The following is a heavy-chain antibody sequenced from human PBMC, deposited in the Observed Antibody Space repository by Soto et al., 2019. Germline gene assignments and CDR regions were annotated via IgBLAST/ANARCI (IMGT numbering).Heavy chain of an antibody. J-gene: IGHJ6*03. D-gene: IGHD6-19*01. CDR2: IFSHDEK. V-gene: IGHV2-26*01. CDR1: GFSLSNGKVG. CDR3: ARILFGRAVAGGYFYMDV. Sequence: HVTLKESGPVLVKPTETLTLTCTVSGFSLSNGKVGVSWIRQPPGKALEWLAHIFSHDEKSYRTSLKSRLTNPEDSSKSQVVLTMTNVDPVDTATYYCARILFGRAVAGGYFYMDVWGKGNTVTVSS.